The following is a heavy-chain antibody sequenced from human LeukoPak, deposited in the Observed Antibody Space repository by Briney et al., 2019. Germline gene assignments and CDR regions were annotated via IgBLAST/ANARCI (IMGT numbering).Heavy chain of an antibody. CDR1: GVSISSGSYY. Sequence: PSETLSLTCTVSGVSISSGSYYWSWIRQPAGKGLEGIGRIYTSGSTNYNPSLKSRVTISVDTSKNQFSLKLSSVPAADTAVYYCARVNRELATITPWGQGTLVTVSS. J-gene: IGHJ4*02. V-gene: IGHV4-61*02. CDR3: ARVNRELATITP. CDR2: IYTSGST. D-gene: IGHD5-24*01.